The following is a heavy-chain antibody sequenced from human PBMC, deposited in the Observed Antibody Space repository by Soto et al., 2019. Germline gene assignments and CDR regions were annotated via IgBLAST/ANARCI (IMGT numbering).Heavy chain of an antibody. CDR1: GFTFSSYG. CDR2: ISYDGSNK. D-gene: IGHD3-10*01. V-gene: IGHV3-30*18. J-gene: IGHJ4*02. CDR3: AKDPAEDTMVRGVFDY. Sequence: GRSMRLSCAASGFTFSSYGMHWVRQAPGKGLEWVAVISYDGSNKYYADSVKGRFTISRDNSKNTLYLQMNSLRAEDTAVYYCAKDPAEDTMVRGVFDYWGQGTLVTVSS.